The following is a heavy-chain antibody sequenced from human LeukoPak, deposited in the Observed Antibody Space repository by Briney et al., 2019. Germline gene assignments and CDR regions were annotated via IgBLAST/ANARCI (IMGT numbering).Heavy chain of an antibody. Sequence: PGGSLRLSCAASGFTFSYYAVSWGLQAPGKGLEWVSAISNSGGSTYYADSVKGRFTISRDNSKNTLNLQMNSLRAEDTAVYYCAEPVCSREQTDYWGQGTLVTVSS. CDR1: GFTFSYYA. CDR3: AEPVCSREQTDY. D-gene: IGHD1/OR15-1a*01. J-gene: IGHJ4*02. V-gene: IGHV3-23*01. CDR2: ISNSGGST.